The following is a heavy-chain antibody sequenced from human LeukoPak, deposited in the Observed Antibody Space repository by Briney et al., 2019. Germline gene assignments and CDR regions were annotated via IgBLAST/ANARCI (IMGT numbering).Heavy chain of an antibody. CDR2: INHSGST. J-gene: IGHJ6*03. V-gene: IGHV4-34*01. D-gene: IGHD2-2*01. CDR1: GGSFSGYY. CDR3: ARGNTFLISRPYYYYMDV. Sequence: KPSETLSLTCAVYGGSFSGYYWSWLRQPPGKGLEWIGEINHSGSTNYNPSLKSRVTISVDTSKNQFSLKLRSVTAADTAVYYCARGNTFLISRPYYYYMDVWGKGTTVTVSS.